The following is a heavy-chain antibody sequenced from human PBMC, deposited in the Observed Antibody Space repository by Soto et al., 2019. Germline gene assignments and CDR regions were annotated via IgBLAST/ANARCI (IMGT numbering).Heavy chain of an antibody. V-gene: IGHV5-51*01. CDR3: ARPRTGYSSGWYSDAFDI. CDR2: IYPGDSDT. J-gene: IGHJ3*02. CDR1: GYSFISYG. Sequence: PGVPQKIPSKCAGYSFISYGIVRVRQMPGKGLEWMGIIYPGDSDTRYSPSFQGQVTISADKSISTAYLQWSSLKASDTAMYYCARPRTGYSSGWYSDAFDIWGQGTMVTVSS. D-gene: IGHD6-19*01.